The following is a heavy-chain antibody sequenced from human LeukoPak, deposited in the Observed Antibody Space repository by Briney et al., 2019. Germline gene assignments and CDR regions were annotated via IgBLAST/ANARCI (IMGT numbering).Heavy chain of an antibody. V-gene: IGHV3-30*04. CDR1: GFTFSIYA. D-gene: IGHD2-15*01. J-gene: IGHJ4*02. CDR3: ATQPCSGGKCYLEN. Sequence: GRSLRLSCGASGFTFSIYAMHWVRQAPGKGLEWVTVISHDGYNKYYADSVKGRFTISRDNSKNTLWLQVNSLRAEDTAVYYCATQPCSGGKCYLENWGQGTLVTVSS. CDR2: ISHDGYNK.